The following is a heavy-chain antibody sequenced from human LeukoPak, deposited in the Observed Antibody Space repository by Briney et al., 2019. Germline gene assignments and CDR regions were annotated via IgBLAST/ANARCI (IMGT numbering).Heavy chain of an antibody. D-gene: IGHD3-9*01. Sequence: PSETLSLTCTVSGGSISSYYWSWIRQPPGKGLEWIGYIYYSGSTNYNPSLKSRVTISVDTSKNQFSLKLSSVTAADTAVYYCARVDDTYYYYYYMDVWGKGTTVTVSS. J-gene: IGHJ6*03. CDR2: IYYSGST. CDR3: ARVDDTYYYYYYMDV. V-gene: IGHV4-59*01. CDR1: GGSISSYY.